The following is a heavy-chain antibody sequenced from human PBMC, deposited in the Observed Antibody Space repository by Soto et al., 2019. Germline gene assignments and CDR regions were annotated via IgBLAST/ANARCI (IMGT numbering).Heavy chain of an antibody. CDR3: ARVSSIAARRSYDS. V-gene: IGHV1-8*01. J-gene: IGHJ4*02. CDR1: GYTFTIHD. Sequence: ASVKVSCKASGYTFTIHDIHWVRQAPGQGLEWMAGLNPHSGKAAYAQRFQGRLTMAGNASTSTAYMELSGLRSEDTAMYYCARVSSIAARRSYDSWGQGTLVTVSS. CDR2: LNPHSGKA. D-gene: IGHD6-6*01.